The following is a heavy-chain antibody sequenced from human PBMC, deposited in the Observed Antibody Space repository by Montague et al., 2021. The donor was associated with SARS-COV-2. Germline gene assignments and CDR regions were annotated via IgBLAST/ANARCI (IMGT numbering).Heavy chain of an antibody. V-gene: IGHV4-39*01. CDR2: VSFSEIT. CDR1: GVSITSTSYY. J-gene: IGHJ5*02. Sequence: SETLSLTCTVSGVSITSTSYYWVWIRQPPGMGLEWIGSVSFSEITYYTPSLRSRVFMSIDTSKNQISLKLSSVTAADTAVYYWASEESRWSSGQGSGQPQNNWFDPWGQGTLVTVSS. CDR3: ASEESRWSSGQGSGQPQNNWFDP. D-gene: IGHD3-10*01.